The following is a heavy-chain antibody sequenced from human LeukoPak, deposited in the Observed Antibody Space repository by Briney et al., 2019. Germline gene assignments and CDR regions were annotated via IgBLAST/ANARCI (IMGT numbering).Heavy chain of an antibody. J-gene: IGHJ4*02. CDR1: GFTFSSYA. CDR3: AKERIVGAKPPGY. CDR2: ISGSGGGT. D-gene: IGHD1-26*01. Sequence: PGGSLRLSSAASGFTFSSYAMKWVRHALRKGPEWLSAISGSGGGTYYADSVKGRFTISRDNSKNTLYRQMNSRRAEDTAVYYCAKERIVGAKPPGYWGQGTLVTVSS. V-gene: IGHV3-23*01.